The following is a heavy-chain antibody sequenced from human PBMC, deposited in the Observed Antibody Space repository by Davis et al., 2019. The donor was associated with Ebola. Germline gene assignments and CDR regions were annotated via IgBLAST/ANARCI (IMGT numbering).Heavy chain of an antibody. CDR3: ARTYDSSGYYYRWYFDY. Sequence: GESLKTSCAASGFTFTDYYMGWIRPAPGKGLEWVSYISGDSLYTNYADSVKGRFTISRDNSKNTLYLQMNSLRAEDTAVYYCARTYDSSGYYYRWYFDYWGQGTLVTVSS. CDR2: ISGDSLYT. D-gene: IGHD3-22*01. V-gene: IGHV3-11*06. J-gene: IGHJ4*02. CDR1: GFTFTDYY.